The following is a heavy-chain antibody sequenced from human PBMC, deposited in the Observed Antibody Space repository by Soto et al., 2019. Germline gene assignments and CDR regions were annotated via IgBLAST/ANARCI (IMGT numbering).Heavy chain of an antibody. V-gene: IGHV3-30-3*01. CDR1: QFTFSTYA. J-gene: IGHJ6*02. CDR3: ARPVVAFYYYGMDV. CDR2: ISYDGSEE. Sequence: GGSLRLSCAASQFTFSTYAMEWVRQAPGKGLDWVALISYDGSEEYYADSVQGRCTISRDNSKNTLYLQMNSLRPEDTAVYYCARPVVAFYYYGMDVWGQGTTVTVSS. D-gene: IGHD2-15*01.